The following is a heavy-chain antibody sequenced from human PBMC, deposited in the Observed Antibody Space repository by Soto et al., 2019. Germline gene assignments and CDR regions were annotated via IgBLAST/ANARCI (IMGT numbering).Heavy chain of an antibody. CDR1: GASISESSHY. J-gene: IGHJ4*02. D-gene: IGHD4-17*01. V-gene: IGHV4-39*01. Sequence: QLLLQESGPGLVKPSETLSLTCAVSGASISESSHYWAWIRQPPGKGLEWIASIYYTGRTYSHPPLRSRLRISIDTSMDQFSRNLSPVTAADMAVDYCAGHLGNYGDGAVDFWGQGTLVPVSS. CDR2: IYYTGRT. CDR3: AGHLGNYGDGAVDF.